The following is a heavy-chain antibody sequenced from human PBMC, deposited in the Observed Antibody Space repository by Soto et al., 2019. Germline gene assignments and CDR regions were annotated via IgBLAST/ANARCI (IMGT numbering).Heavy chain of an antibody. Sequence: GGSLRLSCAASGFTFSSHDIHWVRQGTGEGLEWVSSIGTAGDAYFPGSVKGRFTISRENAKNSLYLQMNSLRAGDTAVYGNRPQFTDYRGQGTLVTVSS. J-gene: IGHJ4*02. V-gene: IGHV3-13*01. CDR1: GFTFSSHD. CDR3: RPQFTDY. CDR2: IGTAGDA.